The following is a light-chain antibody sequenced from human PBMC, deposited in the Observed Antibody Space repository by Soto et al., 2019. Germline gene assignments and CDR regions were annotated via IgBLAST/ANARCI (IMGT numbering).Light chain of an antibody. CDR2: GAS. CDR1: QSVSSSY. J-gene: IGKJ1*01. CDR3: QQYGSSPLT. V-gene: IGKV3-20*01. Sequence: EIALTQSPGTLCLSPGERATLSCRASQSVSSSYLAWYQQKPGQAPRLLIYGASSRATGIPDRFSGSGSGTDFTLTISRLEPEDFAVYYCQQYGSSPLTFGQGTKVEIK.